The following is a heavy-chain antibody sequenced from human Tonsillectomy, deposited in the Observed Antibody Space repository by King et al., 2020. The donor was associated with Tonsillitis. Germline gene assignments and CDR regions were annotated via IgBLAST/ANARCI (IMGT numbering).Heavy chain of an antibody. J-gene: IGHJ6*02. V-gene: IGHV1-24*01. Sequence: QGQLVQSGAEVKKPGASVKVSCKVSGYTLTELSMHWVRQAPGKGLEWMGGFDPEDGETIYAQKFQGRVTMTEDTSTEPAYMELSSLRSEDTAVYYCATVTGTTSLLYYYYGMDVWGQGTPVTVSS. D-gene: IGHD1-20*01. CDR2: FDPEDGET. CDR1: GYTLTELS. CDR3: ATVTGTTSLLYYYYGMDV.